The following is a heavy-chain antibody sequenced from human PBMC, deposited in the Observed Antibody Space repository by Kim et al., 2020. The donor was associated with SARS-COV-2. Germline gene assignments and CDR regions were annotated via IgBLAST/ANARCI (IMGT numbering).Heavy chain of an antibody. V-gene: IGHV4-39*01. CDR3: ARHPKRITIFGVVISHFDY. Sequence: SETLSLTCTVSGGSISSSSYYWGWIRQPPGKGLEWIGSIYYSGSTYYNPSLKSRVTISVDTSKNQFSLKLSSVTAADTAVYYCARHPKRITIFGVVISHFDYWGQGTLVTVSS. CDR1: GGSISSSSYY. D-gene: IGHD3-3*01. J-gene: IGHJ4*02. CDR2: IYYSGST.